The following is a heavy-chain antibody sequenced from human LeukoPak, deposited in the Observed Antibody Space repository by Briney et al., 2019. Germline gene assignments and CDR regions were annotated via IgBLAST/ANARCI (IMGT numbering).Heavy chain of an antibody. J-gene: IGHJ4*02. D-gene: IGHD6-19*01. Sequence: GASVKVSCKASGYTFTSYYMHWVRQAPGQGLEWMGIINPSGGSTSYAQKFQGRVTMTRDMSTSTVYMELSSLRSEDTAVYYCARESSGWSRGYYFDYWGQGTLVTVSS. CDR1: GYTFTSYY. V-gene: IGHV1-46*01. CDR3: ARESSGWSRGYYFDY. CDR2: INPSGGST.